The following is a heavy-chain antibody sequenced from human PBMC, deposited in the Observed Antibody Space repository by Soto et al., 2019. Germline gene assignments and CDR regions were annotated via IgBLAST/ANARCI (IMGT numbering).Heavy chain of an antibody. V-gene: IGHV4-31*03. J-gene: IGHJ5*02. CDR1: GGSISSGGYY. Sequence: QVQLQESGPGLVKPSQTLSLTCTVSGGSISSGGYYWSWIRQHPGKGLEWIGYIYYSGSTYYNPSINSRVTIATDMSKKHIALELSSVIAVDTAVYYCARVNCNSTNCYEDPLAPCGEGALVTVTS. D-gene: IGHD2-2*01. CDR2: IYYSGST. CDR3: ARVNCNSTNCYEDPLAP.